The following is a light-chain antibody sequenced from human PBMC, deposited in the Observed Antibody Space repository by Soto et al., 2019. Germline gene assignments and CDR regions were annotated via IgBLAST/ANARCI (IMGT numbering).Light chain of an antibody. Sequence: DIQMTQSPSTLSASVGDRVTITCRASQSISSLLAWYQQKPGKAPKLLIYDASSLESGVPSRFSGSGSGTEFTLTISSLQPYDFATYYCQQYNRYSYTLGNGTKLELK. CDR3: QQYNRYSYT. CDR1: QSISSL. V-gene: IGKV1-5*01. CDR2: DAS. J-gene: IGKJ2*01.